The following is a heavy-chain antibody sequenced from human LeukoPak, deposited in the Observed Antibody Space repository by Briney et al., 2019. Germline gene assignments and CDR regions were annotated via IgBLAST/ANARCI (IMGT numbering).Heavy chain of an antibody. Sequence: SETLSLTCAVYGGSFSGYYWSWIRQPPGKGLEWIGEINHSGSTNYNPSLKSRVTISVDTSKNQFSLKLSSVTAADTAVYYCARGQKITMVRGVKAPFDYWGQGTLVTVSS. D-gene: IGHD3-10*01. CDR1: GGSFSGYY. CDR3: ARGQKITMVRGVKAPFDY. CDR2: INHSGST. J-gene: IGHJ4*02. V-gene: IGHV4-34*01.